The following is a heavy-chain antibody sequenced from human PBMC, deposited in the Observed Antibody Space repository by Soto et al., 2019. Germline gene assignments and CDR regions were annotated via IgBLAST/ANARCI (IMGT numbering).Heavy chain of an antibody. CDR1: GGSISSSSYY. J-gene: IGHJ4*02. CDR3: ARVSRSGWYYFDY. D-gene: IGHD6-19*01. CDR2: IYYSGST. V-gene: IGHV4-39*07. Sequence: SETLSLTCTVSGGSISSSSYYWGWIRQPPGKGLEWIGSIYYSGSTYYNPSLKSRVTISVDTSKNQFSLKLSSVTAADTAVYYCARVSRSGWYYFDYWGQGTLVTVSS.